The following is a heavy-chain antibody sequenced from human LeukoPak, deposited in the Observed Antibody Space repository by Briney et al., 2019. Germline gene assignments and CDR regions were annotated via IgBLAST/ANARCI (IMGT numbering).Heavy chain of an antibody. CDR3: AREGSSGGYFDY. CDR1: GFTFSSYA. D-gene: IGHD6-19*01. V-gene: IGHV3-30-3*01. J-gene: IGHJ4*02. CDR2: ISYDGSNK. Sequence: GGSLRLSCAASGFTFSSYAMHWVRQAPGKGLEWVAVISYDGSNKYCADSVKGRFTISRDNSKNTLYLQMNSLRAEDTAVYFCAREGSSGGYFDYWGQGTLVTASS.